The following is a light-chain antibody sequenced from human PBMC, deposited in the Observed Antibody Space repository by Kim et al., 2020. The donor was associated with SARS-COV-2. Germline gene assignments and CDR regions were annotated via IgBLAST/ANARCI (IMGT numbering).Light chain of an antibody. Sequence: LSPGERATLSCRASQSVSSYLAWYQQKPGQAPRLLIYDASNRATGIPARFSGSGSGTDFSLTISSLEPEDFAVYYCQQRSNWPPYTFGQGTKLEI. CDR3: QQRSNWPPYT. CDR1: QSVSSY. V-gene: IGKV3-11*01. J-gene: IGKJ2*01. CDR2: DAS.